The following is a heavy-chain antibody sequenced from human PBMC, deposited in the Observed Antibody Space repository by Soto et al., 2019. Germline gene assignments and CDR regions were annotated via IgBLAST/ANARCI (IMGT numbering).Heavy chain of an antibody. V-gene: IGHV4-39*01. J-gene: IGHJ4*02. D-gene: IGHD2-15*01. CDR2: IYYSGST. Sequence: QLQLQESGPGLVKPSETLSLTCTVSGGSISSSSYYWGWIRQPPGKGLEWIGSIYYSGSTYYNPSLKSRVTISVDTSKTQCSLKLSSVTAADPAVYYCARHTPAISISDHWGQGTLVTVSS. CDR1: GGSISSSSYY. CDR3: ARHTPAISISDH.